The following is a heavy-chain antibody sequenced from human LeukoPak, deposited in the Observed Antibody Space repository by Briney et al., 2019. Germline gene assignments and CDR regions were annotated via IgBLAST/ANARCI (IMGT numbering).Heavy chain of an antibody. J-gene: IGHJ6*02. Sequence: SETLSLTCTVSLDSTTSNFWSWVRQPPGKGLEWVGYIYYSGSTNYNPSLKSRVTISVDTSKNQFSLKLSSVTAADTAVYYCASSITIFGVVPDYYGMDVWGQGTTVTVSS. V-gene: IGHV4-59*08. CDR3: ASSITIFGVVPDYYGMDV. D-gene: IGHD3-3*01. CDR2: IYYSGST. CDR1: LDSTTSNF.